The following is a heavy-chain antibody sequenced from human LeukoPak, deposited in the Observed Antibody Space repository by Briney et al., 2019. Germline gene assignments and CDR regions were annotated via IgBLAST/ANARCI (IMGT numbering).Heavy chain of an antibody. D-gene: IGHD3-10*01. CDR3: TSPTSLGF. V-gene: IGHV3-30*02. CDR2: VRYDQVNK. Sequence: GSLRLSCAASGITFTSYGMHWVRQAPGQGLEWVAFVRYDQVNKYYADSVKGRFTISRDNSKNTLYLQMNSLRPDDTAVYYCTSPTSLGFWGQGTLVTVSS. CDR1: GITFTSYG. J-gene: IGHJ4*02.